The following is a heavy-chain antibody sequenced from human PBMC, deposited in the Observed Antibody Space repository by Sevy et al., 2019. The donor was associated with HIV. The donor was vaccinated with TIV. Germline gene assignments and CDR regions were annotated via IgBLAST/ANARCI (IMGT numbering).Heavy chain of an antibody. J-gene: IGHJ4*02. Sequence: GGSLRLSCAASGFTFDDYTMHWVRQPPGKGLEWFSLISWDGGSTYNADSVKGRFTISRDNSKNSLFLQMNRLRSEDTAFYYCAKLGGNYGDYDDYWGRGTLVTVSS. CDR2: ISWDGGST. V-gene: IGHV3-43*01. D-gene: IGHD4-17*01. CDR3: AKLGGNYGDYDDY. CDR1: GFTFDDYT.